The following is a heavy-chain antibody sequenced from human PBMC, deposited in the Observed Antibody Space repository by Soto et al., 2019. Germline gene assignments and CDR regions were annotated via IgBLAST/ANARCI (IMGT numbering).Heavy chain of an antibody. CDR1: GYPFTSYG. CDR3: ARGRIVASIHDAFEI. V-gene: IGHV1-18*01. Sequence: QGQLLQSGDEVKTPGASVRVSCRASGYPFTSYGISWVRQAPGQGLEWVAWISAYNGKRDTAQKFQGRVTMTLDTSTDTVHMELGDLTSADTAVYYCARGRIVASIHDAFEIWGQGTKVTVSS. CDR2: ISAYNGKR. D-gene: IGHD5-12*01. J-gene: IGHJ3*02.